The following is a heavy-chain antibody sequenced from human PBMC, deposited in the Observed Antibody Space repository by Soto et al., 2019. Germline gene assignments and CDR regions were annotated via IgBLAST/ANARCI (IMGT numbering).Heavy chain of an antibody. Sequence: LSLTCAASGFTFSNAWMSWVRQAPGKGLEWVGRIKSKTDGGTTDYAAPVKGRFTISRDDSKNTLYLQMNSLKTEDTAVYYCTTPFSGPVATIRFDYWGQGTLVTVSS. CDR2: IKSKTDGGTT. CDR3: TTPFSGPVATIRFDY. J-gene: IGHJ4*02. D-gene: IGHD5-12*01. V-gene: IGHV3-15*01. CDR1: GFTFSNAW.